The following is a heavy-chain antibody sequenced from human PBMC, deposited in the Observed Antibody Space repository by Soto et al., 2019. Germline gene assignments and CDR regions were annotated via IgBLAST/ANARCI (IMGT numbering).Heavy chain of an antibody. D-gene: IGHD3-22*01. CDR3: ARDATMGYYYDSSGYDY. CDR2: IYYSGST. J-gene: IGHJ4*02. V-gene: IGHV4-31*03. Sequence: PSATLSLTCTVSGGSISSAGYYWSWIRQHPGKGLAWIGYIYYSGSTYYNPSLKSRVTLSVDTSKNQFSLKLSSVTAADTAVYYCARDATMGYYYDSSGYDYWGQGTLVTVSS. CDR1: GGSISSAGYY.